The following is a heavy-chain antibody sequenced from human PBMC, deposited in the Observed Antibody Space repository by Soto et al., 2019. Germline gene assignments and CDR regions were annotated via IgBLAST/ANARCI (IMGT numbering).Heavy chain of an antibody. CDR2: IIPIFGTA. CDR3: ARATAAAAAGTNWFDP. V-gene: IGHV1-69*13. D-gene: IGHD6-13*01. CDR1: GGTFSSYA. Sequence: SVKVSCKASGGTFSSYAISWVRQAPGQGLEWMGGIIPIFGTANYAQKFQGGVTITADESTSTAYMELSSLRSEDTAVYYCARATAAAAAGTNWFDPWGQGTLVTVSS. J-gene: IGHJ5*02.